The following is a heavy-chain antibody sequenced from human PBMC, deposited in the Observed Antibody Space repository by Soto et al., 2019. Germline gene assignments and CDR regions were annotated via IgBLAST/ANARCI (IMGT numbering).Heavy chain of an antibody. CDR1: GGSFSGYY. CDR2: INHSGST. CDR3: ARGLAARAYYYYYMDV. J-gene: IGHJ6*03. Sequence: PSETLSLTCAVYGGSFSGYYWSWIRQPPGKGLEWIGEINHSGSTNYNPPLKSRVTISVDTSKNQFSLKLSSVTAADTAVYYCARGLAARAYYYYYMDVWGKGTTVTVSS. V-gene: IGHV4-34*01.